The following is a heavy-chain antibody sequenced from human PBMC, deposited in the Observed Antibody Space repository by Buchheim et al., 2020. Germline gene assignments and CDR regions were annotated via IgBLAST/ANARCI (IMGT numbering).Heavy chain of an antibody. Sequence: EVQLVESGGGLVKPGGSLRLSCAASGFTFSHAWMSWVRQAPGKGLEWVGRIKSKTDGGTTDYAAPVKGRFTLSRDDSKNTLYLQMNSLKTEDTAVYYCTTDHPLEWVLDVMDVWGQGTT. V-gene: IGHV3-15*01. D-gene: IGHD3-3*01. CDR3: TTDHPLEWVLDVMDV. CDR2: IKSKTDGGTT. J-gene: IGHJ6*02. CDR1: GFTFSHAW.